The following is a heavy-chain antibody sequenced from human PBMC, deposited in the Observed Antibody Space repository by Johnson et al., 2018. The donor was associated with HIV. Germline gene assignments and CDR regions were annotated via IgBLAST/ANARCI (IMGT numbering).Heavy chain of an antibody. D-gene: IGHD3-22*01. CDR1: GFTFSSYD. CDR2: ISYDGTDK. J-gene: IGHJ3*02. Sequence: QVQLVESGGGVVQPGRSLRLSCAASGFTFSSYDMHWVRQAPGKGMDWVAFISYDGTDKYYADSVKGRFNISRDNSKNTLYLQMNSLRAEDTAVYYCAKEGGRITMIVVEPDAFDIWGQGTMVTVSS. CDR3: AKEGGRITMIVVEPDAFDI. V-gene: IGHV3-30*18.